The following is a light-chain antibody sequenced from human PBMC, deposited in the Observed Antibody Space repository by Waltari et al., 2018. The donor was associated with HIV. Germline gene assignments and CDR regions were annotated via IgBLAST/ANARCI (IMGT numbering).Light chain of an antibody. CDR1: SGAVGGYNF. Sequence: QSALTQPASVSGSPGQSITISCTGTSGAVGGYNFVSWYQKHPGKAPQLIIYNVNSRPSGVSIRFSGSRSANTASLTISGLQAEDEADYFCSSYTSSGPRYVLFGGGTRLTVL. CDR2: NVN. CDR3: SSYTSSGPRYVL. V-gene: IGLV2-14*03. J-gene: IGLJ2*01.